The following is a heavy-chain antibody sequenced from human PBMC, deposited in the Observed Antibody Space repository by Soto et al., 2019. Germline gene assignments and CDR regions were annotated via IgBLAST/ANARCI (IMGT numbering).Heavy chain of an antibody. CDR3: ARTVVPAAIGYYYYYMDV. CDR1: GYSFTSYW. V-gene: IGHV5-51*01. Sequence: PGESLKISCKGSGYSFTSYWIGWVRQMPGKGLEWMGIIYPGDSDTRYSPSFQGQVTISADKSISTAYLQWSSLKASDTAMYYCARTVVPAAIGYYYYYMDVWGKGTTVTVSS. CDR2: IYPGDSDT. D-gene: IGHD2-2*02. J-gene: IGHJ6*03.